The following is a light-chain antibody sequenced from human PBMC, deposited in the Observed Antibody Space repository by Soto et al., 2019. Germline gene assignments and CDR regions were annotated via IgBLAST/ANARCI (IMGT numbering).Light chain of an antibody. CDR3: CSYAGSYTYV. CDR2: DVS. Sequence: QSALTQPRSVSGSPGQSVTISCTGTSSDVGGYNYVSWYQQHPGKAPKLMIYDVSKRPSGVPDRFSGSKSGNTASLTISGLQAEDEGDYCCCSYAGSYTYVFGIGTKLTVL. CDR1: SSDVGGYNY. J-gene: IGLJ1*01. V-gene: IGLV2-11*01.